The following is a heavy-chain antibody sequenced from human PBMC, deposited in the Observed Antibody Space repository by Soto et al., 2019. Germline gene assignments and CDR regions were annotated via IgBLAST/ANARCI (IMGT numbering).Heavy chain of an antibody. CDR2: INPNSGST. CDR1: GYRVTSYY. Sequence: ASVKVSCKASGYRVTSYYMHWVRQAPGQGLEWMGIINPNSGSTTYAQKFQGRVTMTRDTSTSTVYMELTSLTSGDTAVYYCARAGIAYCSSTTCYLYYYVMDVWGQ. CDR3: ARAGIAYCSSTTCYLYYYVMDV. J-gene: IGHJ6*02. V-gene: IGHV1-46*01. D-gene: IGHD2-2*01.